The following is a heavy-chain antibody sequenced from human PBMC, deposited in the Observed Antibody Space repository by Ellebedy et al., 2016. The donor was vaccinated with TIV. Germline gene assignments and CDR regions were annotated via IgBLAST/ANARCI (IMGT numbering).Heavy chain of an antibody. V-gene: IGHV3-66*04. CDR1: AFTVGNNY. J-gene: IGHJ4*02. CDR2: IYSGGAT. Sequence: GESLKISCAASAFTVGNNYMAWVRQAPGKGLERVSLIYSGGATHYADSVKGRFTISRDSSKNTLYLQMNSLRAEDTAVYYCMRRWSWGQGTLVTVSS. D-gene: IGHD2-15*01. CDR3: MRRWS.